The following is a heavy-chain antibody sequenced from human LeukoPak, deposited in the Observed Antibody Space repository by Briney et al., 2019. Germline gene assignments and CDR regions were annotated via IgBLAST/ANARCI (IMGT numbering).Heavy chain of an antibody. D-gene: IGHD4-17*01. CDR3: ARGLPYYGDYDYYYGMDV. CDR1: GYTFTGYY. J-gene: IGHJ6*02. CDR2: INPNSGGT. Sequence: ASVKVSCKASGYTFTGYYMHWVRQAPGQGLEWMGWINPNSGGTNYAQKFQGWVTMTRDTSISTAYMELSRLRSDDTAVYYCARGLPYYGDYDYYYGMDVWGQGTTVTVSS. V-gene: IGHV1-2*04.